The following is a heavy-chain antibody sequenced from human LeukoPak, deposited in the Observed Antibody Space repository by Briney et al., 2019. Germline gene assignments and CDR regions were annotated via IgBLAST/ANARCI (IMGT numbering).Heavy chain of an antibody. J-gene: IGHJ4*02. CDR2: IYYSGST. D-gene: IGHD5-12*01. V-gene: IGHV4-59*01. Sequence: SETLSLTCTVSGGSISSYYWSWIRQPPGKGLEWIGYIYYSGSTNYNPSLKSRVTISVDTSKNQFSLKLSSATAADTAVYYCARGVGYSGYDYFDYWGQGTLVTVSS. CDR3: ARGVGYSGYDYFDY. CDR1: GGSISSYY.